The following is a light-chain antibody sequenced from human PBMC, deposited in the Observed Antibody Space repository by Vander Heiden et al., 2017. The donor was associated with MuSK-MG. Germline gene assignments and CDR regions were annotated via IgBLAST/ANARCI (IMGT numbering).Light chain of an antibody. V-gene: IGLV2-14*03. Sequence: QSALTQPASVSGSPGQSITISCTGTSSDIGVWNYVSWYQQHPGKAPTLIIYDVTSRPSGVSDRFSGAKSGNTASLTISGLQAEDEADYYCISYTSTNFFYVFGTGTKVNVL. J-gene: IGLJ1*01. CDR3: ISYTSTNFFYV. CDR2: DVT. CDR1: SSDIGVWNY.